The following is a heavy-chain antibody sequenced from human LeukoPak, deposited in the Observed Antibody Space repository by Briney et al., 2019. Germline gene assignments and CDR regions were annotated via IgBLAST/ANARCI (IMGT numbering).Heavy chain of an antibody. V-gene: IGHV3-48*01. CDR3: TRRDSQDV. D-gene: IGHD2-21*02. CDR1: GFTFSSYS. Sequence: GGSLRLSCAGSGFTFSSYSMNWARQAPGKGLEWVSYITSSSDTRHYADSVKGRFTISRDNAKNSLYLQMNSLRAEDTAVYYCTRRDSQDVWGKGTTVIVSS. J-gene: IGHJ6*04. CDR2: ITSSSDTR.